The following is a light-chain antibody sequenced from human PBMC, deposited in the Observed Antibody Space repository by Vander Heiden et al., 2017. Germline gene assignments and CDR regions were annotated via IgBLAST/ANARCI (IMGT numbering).Light chain of an antibody. V-gene: IGLV2-11*01. J-gene: IGLJ2*01. CDR1: SSDIGNFDY. CDR2: DVT. CDR3: CSYAGSYTVL. Sequence: QSALTQPRSVSGSPGQSVTISCTGTSSDIGNFDYVSWYQHHPGKAPKFMIYDVTKRPSGVPDRFSGSKSGNTASPTISGLQAEDEADYYCCSYAGSYTVLFGGGTKLTVL.